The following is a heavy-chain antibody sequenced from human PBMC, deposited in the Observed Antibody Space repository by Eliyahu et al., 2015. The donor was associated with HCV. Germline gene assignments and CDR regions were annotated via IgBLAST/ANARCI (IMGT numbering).Heavy chain of an antibody. V-gene: IGHV3-33*01. Sequence: QVQLVESGGGVVQPGRSLRLXCAAXGXTFSTYGXHWXRQAPGKGLEWVAVIWYDGTNKYYGDSVKGRFTISRDNSKNTLYLQMNSLRADDTAVYYCAREASIDYYYYAMDVWGQGTTVTVSS. CDR2: IWYDGTNK. J-gene: IGHJ6*02. CDR1: GXTFSTYG. CDR3: AREASIDYYYYAMDV.